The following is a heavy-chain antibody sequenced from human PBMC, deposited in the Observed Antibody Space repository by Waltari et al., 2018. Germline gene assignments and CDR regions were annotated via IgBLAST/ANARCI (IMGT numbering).Heavy chain of an antibody. V-gene: IGHV3-15*05. J-gene: IGHJ4*02. Sequence: EVQLVESGGRWVRPGGSLRLSCRTSGFTFSDAWMTWVRQAPQKGLEGVGHIKTKIDVGTTDYATHAKGRFTISRDDSKNIVYLQMNNLKIEDTAVYYCLADLDYWGQGTRVTGSS. CDR2: IKTKIDVGTT. CDR3: LADLDY. D-gene: IGHD3-3*01. CDR1: GFTFSDAW.